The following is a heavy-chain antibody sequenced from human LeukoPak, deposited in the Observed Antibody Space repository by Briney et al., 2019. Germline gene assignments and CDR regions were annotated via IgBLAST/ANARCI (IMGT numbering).Heavy chain of an antibody. D-gene: IGHD3-9*01. V-gene: IGHV3-74*01. Sequence: PGGSLRLSCAASGFTLSKYWMHWVRQAPGKGLAWVSRISSDGNTTAYADSVKGRFTISRDSAKNMLYLQMNSLRVDDTAMYYCASPGDNYAILGLDYWGQGTLVTVSS. J-gene: IGHJ4*02. CDR3: ASPGDNYAILGLDY. CDR1: GFTLSKYW. CDR2: ISSDGNTT.